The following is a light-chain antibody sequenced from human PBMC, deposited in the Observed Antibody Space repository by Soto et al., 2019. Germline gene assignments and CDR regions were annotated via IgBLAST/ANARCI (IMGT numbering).Light chain of an antibody. CDR3: QQYYSTPWT. J-gene: IGKJ1*01. V-gene: IGKV4-1*01. Sequence: DIVMTQSPDSLAVSLGERATINCKSSQSVLYSSKNRNYLAWYQQKPGQPPKLLIYWASTRESGVPDRFSGSGSATDFTLTISSLQAEDVAVYYCQQYYSTPWTFGQGTKVDIK. CDR2: WAS. CDR1: QSVLYSSKNRNY.